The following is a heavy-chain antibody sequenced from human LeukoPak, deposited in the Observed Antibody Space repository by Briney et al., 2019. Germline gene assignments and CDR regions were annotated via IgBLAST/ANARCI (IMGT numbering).Heavy chain of an antibody. CDR3: ARPYYYDSSGYYKA. CDR1: GFTFSSYE. Sequence: PGGSLRLSCAASGFTFSSYEMNWVRQAPGKGLEWVSYISSSGSTIYYADSVKGRFTISRDNAKNSLYLQMNSLRAEDTAVYYCARPYYYDSSGYYKAWGQGTLVTVSS. D-gene: IGHD3-22*01. V-gene: IGHV3-48*03. CDR2: ISSSGSTI. J-gene: IGHJ5*02.